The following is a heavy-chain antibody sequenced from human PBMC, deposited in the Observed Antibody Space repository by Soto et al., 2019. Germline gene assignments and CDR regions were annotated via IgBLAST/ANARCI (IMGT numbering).Heavy chain of an antibody. V-gene: IGHV4-31*03. Sequence: SETLSLTCIVSGGSISSGDYYWSWIRQHLGKGLEWIGYIYYSGSAYYNPSLKSRVTMSVDTSKNQCSLKLSSVTAADTALYFCASDVSSKWHYFDYWGQGTLVTVSS. CDR1: GGSISSGDYY. J-gene: IGHJ4*02. CDR2: IYYSGSA. D-gene: IGHD6-13*01. CDR3: ASDVSSKWHYFDY.